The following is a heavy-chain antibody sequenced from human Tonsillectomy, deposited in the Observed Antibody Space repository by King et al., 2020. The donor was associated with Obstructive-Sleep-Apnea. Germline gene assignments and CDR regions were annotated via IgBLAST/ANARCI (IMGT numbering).Heavy chain of an antibody. CDR2: IYYSGST. V-gene: IGHV4-31*03. CDR1: GGSISSGGYY. CDR3: ARGGAIVVVTTPRGYYYGMDV. J-gene: IGHJ6*02. D-gene: IGHD3-22*01. Sequence: VPLQESGPGLVKPSQTLSLTCTVSGGSISSGGYYWSWIRQHPGKGLEWIGYIYYSGSTYYNPSLKSRVTMSVDTSKNQFSLKLSSVTAADTAVYYCARGGAIVVVTTPRGYYYGMDVWGQGTTVTVSS.